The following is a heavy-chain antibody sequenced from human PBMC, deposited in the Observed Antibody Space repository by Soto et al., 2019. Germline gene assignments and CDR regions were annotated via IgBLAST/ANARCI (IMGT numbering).Heavy chain of an antibody. D-gene: IGHD1-26*01. V-gene: IGHV1-69*12. CDR1: GGTFSSYA. CDR3: ARDRIVGATGLPDY. Sequence: QVQLVQSGAEVKKPGSSVKVSCKASGGTFSSYAISWVRQAPGQGLEWVGGIIPIFGTANYAQKFQGRVTXXAXEXXSTAYMELSSLRSEDTAVYYCARDRIVGATGLPDYWGQGTLVTVSS. CDR2: IIPIFGTA. J-gene: IGHJ4*02.